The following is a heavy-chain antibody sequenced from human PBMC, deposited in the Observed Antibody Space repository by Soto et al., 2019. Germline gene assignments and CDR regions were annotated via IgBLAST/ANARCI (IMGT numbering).Heavy chain of an antibody. CDR1: TFTFSSYS. Sequence: EVQLVESGGDLVKPGGSLKLSCVDSTFTFSSYSMNWVRQAPGKGLEWVSSIGASSSPIFYADSVKGRFTISRNNAKNLLYLQMNSLRAEDTAVYYCVRGGRGYTRDDVFDIWGQGTMVTVSS. J-gene: IGHJ3*02. V-gene: IGHV3-21*06. CDR2: IGASSSPI. D-gene: IGHD2-2*02. CDR3: VRGGRGYTRDDVFDI.